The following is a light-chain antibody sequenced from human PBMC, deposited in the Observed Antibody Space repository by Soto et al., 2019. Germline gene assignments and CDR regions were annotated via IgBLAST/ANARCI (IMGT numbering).Light chain of an antibody. Sequence: QSVLTQPASVSGSLGQSITISCTGTSSDIGGYKYVSWYQQHPGKAPKLIIFEVSNRPSGVSDRFSGSNSGNTASLTISGLQAEDDADYYCTSYSRSRVLLCGGGTKVTVL. J-gene: IGLJ3*02. V-gene: IGLV2-14*01. CDR3: TSYSRSRVLL. CDR2: EVS. CDR1: SSDIGGYKY.